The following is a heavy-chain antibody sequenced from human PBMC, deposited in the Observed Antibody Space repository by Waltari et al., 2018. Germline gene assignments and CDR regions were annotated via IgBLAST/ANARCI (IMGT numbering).Heavy chain of an antibody. CDR1: GLSLSSSGTR. D-gene: IGHD1-26*01. CDR3: ARMVGPTYYHGLDV. J-gene: IGHJ6*02. CDR2: IDWDEDK. V-gene: IGHV2-70*04. Sequence: QVTLKESGPALVKPTQTLTLTCTVSGLSLSSSGTRVSWVRQPPGKALEWLARIDWDEDKYYRPYLKARLTSSKDTFKNQVVRTMTNVDPVDTATYYCARMVGPTYYHGLDVWGQGTTVIVSS.